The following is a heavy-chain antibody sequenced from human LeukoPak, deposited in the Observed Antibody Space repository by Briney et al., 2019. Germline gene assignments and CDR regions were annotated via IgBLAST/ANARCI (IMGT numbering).Heavy chain of an antibody. Sequence: PGGSLRLSCAASGFTFSAYSMSWVRQAPGKGPEWVSLLTGSGDNTFYADSVKGRFTISRDNSKNTLYLQMNSLRAEDTAVYYCAKEPRHCGGDCFSLLDDWGQGTLVTVSS. V-gene: IGHV3-23*01. CDR3: AKEPRHCGGDCFSLLDD. CDR1: GFTFSAYS. D-gene: IGHD2-21*02. CDR2: LTGSGDNT. J-gene: IGHJ4*02.